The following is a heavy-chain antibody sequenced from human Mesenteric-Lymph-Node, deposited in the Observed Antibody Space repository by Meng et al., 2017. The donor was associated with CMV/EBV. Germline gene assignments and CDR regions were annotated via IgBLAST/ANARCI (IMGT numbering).Heavy chain of an antibody. CDR1: GFTFSSYS. J-gene: IGHJ6*02. V-gene: IGHV3-21*04. CDR3: ARQRWGPSNLPYYYYYYGMDV. D-gene: IGHD5-24*01. CDR2: ISSSSSYI. Sequence: GESLKISCAASGFTFSSYSMNWVRQAPGKGLEWVSSISSSSSYIYYADSVKGRFTISRDNSKNTLYLQMNSLRAEDTAVYYCARQRWGPSNLPYYYYYYGMDVWGQGTTVTVSS.